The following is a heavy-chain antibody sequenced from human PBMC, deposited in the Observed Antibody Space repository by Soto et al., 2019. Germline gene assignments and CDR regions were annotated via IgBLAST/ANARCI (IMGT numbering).Heavy chain of an antibody. CDR1: GFTFSSYA. V-gene: IGHV3-23*01. CDR2: ISGSGGST. Sequence: EVQLLESGGGLVQPGGSLRLSCAASGFTFSSYAMSWVRQAPGKGLEWVSAISGSGGSTYYADSVKGRFTISRDNSKNTLYLQMNSLRAEDTVVYYCAKVIVVVPAASLGYWGQGTLVTVSS. CDR3: AKVIVVVPAASLGY. J-gene: IGHJ4*02. D-gene: IGHD2-2*01.